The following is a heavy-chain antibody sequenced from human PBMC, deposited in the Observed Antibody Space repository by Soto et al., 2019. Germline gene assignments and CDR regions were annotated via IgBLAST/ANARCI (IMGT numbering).Heavy chain of an antibody. CDR1: GFTFSTYT. D-gene: IGHD3-10*01. J-gene: IGHJ4*02. Sequence: XRSLRLTCAASGFTFSTYTMSWVRQAPGKGLEWVSTISDNGDSTYYAASVKGRFTISRDNSKNTVYLLMNSLSAEDTAPYYCAKVHASGTYYNFPDDWGQGTLVTVSS. CDR3: AKVHASGTYYNFPDD. V-gene: IGHV3-23*01. CDR2: ISDNGDST.